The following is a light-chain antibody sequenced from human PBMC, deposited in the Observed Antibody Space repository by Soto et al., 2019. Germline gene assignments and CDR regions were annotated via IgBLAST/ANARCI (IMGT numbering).Light chain of an antibody. CDR3: SAWDDSLSGPV. J-gene: IGLJ3*02. CDR1: GSNIGSNT. CDR2: FND. V-gene: IGLV1-44*01. Sequence: QSVLTQPPSASGAPGQRVTFSCSGSGSNIGSNTVNWYQQVPGAAPKLLIYFNDQRPSGVPDRFSGSKSGTSASQAISGLQPDDEADYSCSAWDDSLSGPVFGGGTKLTVL.